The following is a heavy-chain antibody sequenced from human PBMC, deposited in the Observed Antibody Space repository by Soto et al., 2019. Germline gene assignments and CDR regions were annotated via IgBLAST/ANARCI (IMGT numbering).Heavy chain of an antibody. CDR3: ARACRVVVAATLLEWFDP. D-gene: IGHD2-15*01. J-gene: IGHJ5*02. CDR1: GYTFTSYG. V-gene: IGHV1-18*01. CDR2: ISAYNGNT. Sequence: QVQLVQSGAEVKKPGASVKVSCKASGYTFTSYGISWVRQAPGQGLEWMGWISAYNGNTNYAQKLQGRVTMTTDTSKSTAYMELRSLRSDDTAVYYCARACRVVVAATLLEWFDPWGQGTLVTVSS.